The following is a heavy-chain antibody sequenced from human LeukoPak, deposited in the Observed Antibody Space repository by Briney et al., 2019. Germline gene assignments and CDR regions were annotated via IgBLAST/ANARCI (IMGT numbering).Heavy chain of an antibody. CDR1: GFTFSSYS. D-gene: IGHD1-1*01. CDR3: ARELLDDAFDI. CDR2: ISSSSSYI. V-gene: IGHV3-21*04. Sequence: GGSLRLSCAASGFTFSSYSMNWVRQAPGKGLEWVSSISSSSSYIYYADSVKGRFTISRDNAKNSLYLQMNSLRSEDTAVYYCARELLDDAFDIWGQGTMVTVSS. J-gene: IGHJ3*02.